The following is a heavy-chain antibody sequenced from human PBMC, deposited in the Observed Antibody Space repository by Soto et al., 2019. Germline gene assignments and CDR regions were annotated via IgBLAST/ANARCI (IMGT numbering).Heavy chain of an antibody. CDR1: GGTFSSYA. CDR3: RVLRFLEWFPKARYYYYGMDV. Sequence: SVKVSCKASGGTFSSYAISWVRQAPGQGLEWMGGIIPIFGTANYAQKFQGRVTITADESTSTAYMELSSLRSEDTAVYYCRVLRFLEWFPKARYYYYGMDVWGQGTTVTVSS. CDR2: IIPIFGTA. J-gene: IGHJ6*02. V-gene: IGHV1-69*13. D-gene: IGHD3-3*01.